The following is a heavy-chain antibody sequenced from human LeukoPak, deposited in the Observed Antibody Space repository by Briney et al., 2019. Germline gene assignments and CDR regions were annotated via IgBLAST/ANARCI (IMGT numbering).Heavy chain of an antibody. CDR3: ANEIRPNDY. V-gene: IGHV3-23*01. CDR2: ISISGDTT. Sequence: PGGSLRLSCGASGLTFSSHAMTWVRQAPGKGLEWVSAISISGDTTYYADAVKGRFTISRDNSKNTVYQQMNSLRAEDTAVYYCANEIRPNDYWGQGTLVTVSS. J-gene: IGHJ4*02. CDR1: GLTFSSHA. D-gene: IGHD4-17*01.